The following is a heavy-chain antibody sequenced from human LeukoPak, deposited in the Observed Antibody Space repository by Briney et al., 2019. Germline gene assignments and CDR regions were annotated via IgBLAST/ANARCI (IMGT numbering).Heavy chain of an antibody. CDR1: GYTFTSYG. CDR2: ISAYNGNT. CDR3: ARITFQARSSVAGPVR. Sequence: ASVKVSCKASGYTFTSYGISWVRQAPGQGLEWMGWISAYNGNTNYAQKLQGRVTMTTDTSTSTAYMELRSLRSDDTAVYYCARITFQARSSVAGPVRWGQGTLVTVSS. J-gene: IGHJ4*02. D-gene: IGHD6-19*01. V-gene: IGHV1-18*01.